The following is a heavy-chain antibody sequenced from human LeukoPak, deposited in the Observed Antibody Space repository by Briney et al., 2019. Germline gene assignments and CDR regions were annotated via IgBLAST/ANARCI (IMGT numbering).Heavy chain of an antibody. CDR1: GFSLSTSGVG. CDR2: IYWDDDK. D-gene: IGHD2-2*01. CDR3: ARSPSIYCSSTSCYAGPFDY. Sequence: SGPTLVKPTQTLTLTCTFSGFSLSTSGVGVGWIRQPPGKALEWLALIYWDDDKRYSPSLKSRLTITKDTSKNQVVLTMTNMDPVDTATYYCARSPSIYCSSTSCYAGPFDYWGQGTLVTVSS. V-gene: IGHV2-5*02. J-gene: IGHJ4*02.